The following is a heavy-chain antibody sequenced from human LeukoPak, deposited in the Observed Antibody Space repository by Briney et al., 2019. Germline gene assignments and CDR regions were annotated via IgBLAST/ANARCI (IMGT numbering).Heavy chain of an antibody. CDR3: ARDYSYGSGYLY. V-gene: IGHV3-21*01. CDR1: GFTFSSFT. CDR2: ITTSTSYI. J-gene: IGHJ4*02. Sequence: PGRSLRLSCAASGFTFSSFTMNWVRQAPGKGLGWVSSITTSTSYIYYTDSVKGRFTISRDNAKNSLYLQMNSLRAEDTAVYYCARDYSYGSGYLYWGQGTLVTVSS. D-gene: IGHD3-3*01.